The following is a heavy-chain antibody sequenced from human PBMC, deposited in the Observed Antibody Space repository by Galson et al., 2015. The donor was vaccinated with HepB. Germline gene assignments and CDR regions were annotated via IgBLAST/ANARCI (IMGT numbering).Heavy chain of an antibody. CDR1: GGTFTNYA. V-gene: IGHV1-69*05. J-gene: IGHJ3*02. CDR2: IIPILHTP. CDR3: AREGHYYDSRGYYGVFDI. D-gene: IGHD3-22*01. Sequence: SVKVSCKASGGTFTNYALSWVRQAPGQGLEWMGGIIPILHTPNYAQKFQVRVTISTDESTSTVYMELSSLRSEDTAFYYCAREGHYYDSRGYYGVFDIWGQGTMVTVSS.